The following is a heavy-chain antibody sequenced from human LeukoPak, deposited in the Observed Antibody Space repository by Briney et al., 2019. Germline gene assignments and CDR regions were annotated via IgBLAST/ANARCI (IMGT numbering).Heavy chain of an antibody. J-gene: IGHJ6*03. V-gene: IGHV3-21*01. CDR3: AREARGYSGYEGYYYYYMDV. CDR1: GFTFSSYS. D-gene: IGHD5-12*01. CDR2: ISSSSSYI. Sequence: GGSLRLSCAASGFTFSSYSMNWVRRAPGKGLEWVSSISSSSSYIYYADSVKGRFTISRDNAKNSLYLQMNSLRAEDTAVYYCAREARGYSGYEGYYYYYMDVWGKGTTVTVSS.